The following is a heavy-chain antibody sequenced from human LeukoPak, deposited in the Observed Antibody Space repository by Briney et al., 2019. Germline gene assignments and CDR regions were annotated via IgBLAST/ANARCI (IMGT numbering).Heavy chain of an antibody. CDR1: GGSISSSSYY. Sequence: SETLSLTCTVSGGSISSSSYYWGWIRQLPGKGLEWIGSIYYSGSTYYNPSLKSRVTISVDTSKNQFSLKLSSVTAADTAVYYCARLKIRFLEWLPEFGYWGQGTLVTVSS. J-gene: IGHJ4*02. D-gene: IGHD3-3*01. V-gene: IGHV4-39*01. CDR3: ARLKIRFLEWLPEFGY. CDR2: IYYSGST.